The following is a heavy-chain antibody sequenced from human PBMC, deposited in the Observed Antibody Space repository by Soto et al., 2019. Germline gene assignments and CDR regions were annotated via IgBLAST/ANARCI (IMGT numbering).Heavy chain of an antibody. CDR1: GFNFNGYR. CDR2: VEEDGSDK. V-gene: IGHV3-7*01. CDR3: MTEYNGY. J-gene: IGHJ4*02. Sequence: PGGSLRLSCAASGFNFNGYRGSWVRQAPGKGLEWLCCVEEDGSDKYYVDSVKGRFTISRDNAKTSVYLPMNSLRADDTAVYYCMTEYNGYWGQGTPVTVSS. D-gene: IGHD5-12*01.